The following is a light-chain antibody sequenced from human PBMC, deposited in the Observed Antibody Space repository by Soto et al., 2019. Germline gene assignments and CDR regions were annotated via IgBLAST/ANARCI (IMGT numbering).Light chain of an antibody. CDR1: QGIATW. CDR3: LQSNTCPIT. V-gene: IGKV1-12*01. J-gene: IGKJ5*01. Sequence: DIQMTQSPSSVSASVGDRVTITCRASQGIATWLAWYHQIPGEAPKLLIYAASRLQSGVPSRFSGSGSGTDFTLTISSLQPEDFATYYCLQSNTCPITFGQVTRLEIK. CDR2: AAS.